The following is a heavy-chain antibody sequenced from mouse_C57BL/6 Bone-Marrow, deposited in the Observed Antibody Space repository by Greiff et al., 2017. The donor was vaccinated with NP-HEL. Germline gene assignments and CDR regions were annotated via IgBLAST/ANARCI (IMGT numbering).Heavy chain of an antibody. CDR2: IYPGSGNT. CDR3: ARGGTTVVGY. D-gene: IGHD1-1*01. Sequence: VKLVESGAELVRPGASVKLSCKASGYTFTDYYINWVKQRPGQGLEWIARIYPGSGNTYYNEKFKGKATLTAEKSSSTAYRQLSSLTSEDSAVYFCARGGTTVVGYWGQGTTLTVSS. CDR1: GYTFTDYY. J-gene: IGHJ2*01. V-gene: IGHV1-76*01.